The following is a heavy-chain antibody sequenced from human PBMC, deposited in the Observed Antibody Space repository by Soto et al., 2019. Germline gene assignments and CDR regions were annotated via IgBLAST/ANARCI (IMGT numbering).Heavy chain of an antibody. CDR1: GGSFIGYY. D-gene: IGHD2-8*02. CDR2: INHSGST. CDR3: ARDKITGLFDY. Sequence: QVQLQQWGAGLLKPSETLSLTCAVYGGSFIGYYWTWIRQPPGPGLEWIGEINHSGSTNYNPSLKSRVTISVDTSKNQFSLKLTSVTAAGAAVYYCARDKITGLFDYWGQGNLVTVSS. V-gene: IGHV4-34*01. J-gene: IGHJ4*02.